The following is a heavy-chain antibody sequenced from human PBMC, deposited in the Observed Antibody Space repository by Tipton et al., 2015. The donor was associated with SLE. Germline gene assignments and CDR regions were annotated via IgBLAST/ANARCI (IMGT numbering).Heavy chain of an antibody. CDR1: GSSISSSSYY. CDR2: IYYSGST. CDR3: ARHNGYDYIWGSYRNEGWFDP. V-gene: IGHV4-39*07. J-gene: IGHJ5*02. Sequence: TLSLTCTVSGSSISSSSYYWGWIRQPPGKGLEWIGSIYYSGSTYYNPSLKSRVTISVDTSKNQFSLRLSSVTAADTAVYYCARHNGYDYIWGSYRNEGWFDPWGQGTLVTVSS. D-gene: IGHD3-16*02.